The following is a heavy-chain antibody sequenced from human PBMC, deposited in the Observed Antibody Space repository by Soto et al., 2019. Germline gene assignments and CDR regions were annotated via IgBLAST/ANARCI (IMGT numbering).Heavy chain of an antibody. CDR2: IYYSGST. CDR3: ARVLPDPTVYYFDY. CDR1: GGSISSGGYY. V-gene: IGHV4-31*03. J-gene: IGHJ4*02. Sequence: ASATLSLTCTVSGGSISSGGYYWSWIRQHPGKGLEWIGYIYYSGSTYYNPSLKSRVTISVDTSKNQFSLKLSSVTAADTAVYYCARVLPDPTVYYFDYWGQGTLVTVSS.